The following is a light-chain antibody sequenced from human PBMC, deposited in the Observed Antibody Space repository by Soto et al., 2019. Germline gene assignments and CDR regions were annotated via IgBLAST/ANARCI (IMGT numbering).Light chain of an antibody. J-gene: IGKJ5*01. CDR3: QQFGTSPT. Sequence: PGERATLSCRASQSLITRYLAWYQQKPGQAPRLLIYGASSRATGIPDRFSGSGSGTDFTLTISRLEPEDFAVYSCQQFGTSPTFGQGTRLEIK. CDR1: QSLITRY. V-gene: IGKV3-20*01. CDR2: GAS.